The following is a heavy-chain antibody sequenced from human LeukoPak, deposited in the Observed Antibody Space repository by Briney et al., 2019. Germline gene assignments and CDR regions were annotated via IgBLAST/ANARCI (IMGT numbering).Heavy chain of an antibody. V-gene: IGHV3-30-3*01. D-gene: IGHD3-22*01. CDR1: GFTFSSYA. J-gene: IGHJ4*02. Sequence: GRSLRLSCAASGFTFSSYAMHWVRQAPGKGLEWVAVISYDGSNKYYADSVKGRFTISRDNSKNTLYLQMNSLRAEDTAVYYCARDAPYYDSSGYPSYYFDYWGQGTLVTVSS. CDR3: ARDAPYYDSSGYPSYYFDY. CDR2: ISYDGSNK.